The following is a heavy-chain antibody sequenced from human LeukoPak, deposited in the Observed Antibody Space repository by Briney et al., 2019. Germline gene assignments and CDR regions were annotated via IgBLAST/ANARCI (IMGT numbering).Heavy chain of an antibody. D-gene: IGHD6-19*01. CDR3: ARDLGIAVAGTRGRAFDI. CDR1: GGSISSSSYY. CDR2: IYYSGST. V-gene: IGHV4-39*02. Sequence: SETLSLTCTVSGGSISSSSYYWGWIRQPPGKGLEWIGSIYYSGSTYYNPSLKSRVTISVDTSKNQFSLKLSSVTAADTAVYYCARDLGIAVAGTRGRAFDIWGQGTMVTVSS. J-gene: IGHJ3*02.